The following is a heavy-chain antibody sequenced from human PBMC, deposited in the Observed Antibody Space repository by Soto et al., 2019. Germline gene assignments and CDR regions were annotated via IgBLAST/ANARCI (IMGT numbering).Heavy chain of an antibody. D-gene: IGHD3-10*01. CDR3: ASDSPITLVRPVQNGFDP. V-gene: IGHV4-31*03. CDR2: IYYSGST. CDR1: GGSISSGGYY. Sequence: QVQLQESGPGLVKPSETLSLTCTVSGGSISSGGYYWSWIRQHPGKGLEWIGYIYYSGSTYYNPSLKSRGTIPGDTSKNQFSLKLSSVTAAVTAIYYCASDSPITLVRPVQNGFDPCGQATLVTVSS. J-gene: IGHJ5*02.